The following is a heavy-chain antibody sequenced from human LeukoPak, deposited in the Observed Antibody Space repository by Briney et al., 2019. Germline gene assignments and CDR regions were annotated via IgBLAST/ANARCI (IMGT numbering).Heavy chain of an antibody. D-gene: IGHD6-6*01. J-gene: IGHJ6*04. CDR3: AKEYSSSSEMDV. CDR2: IYYSGST. CDR1: GGSIRSYY. V-gene: IGHV4-39*07. Sequence: PSETLSLTCTVSGGSIRSYYWGWIRQPPGKGLEWIGSIYYSGSTYYSPSLKSRVTISVDTSKNQFSLKLSSVTAADTAVYYCAKEYSSSSEMDVWGKGTTVTVSS.